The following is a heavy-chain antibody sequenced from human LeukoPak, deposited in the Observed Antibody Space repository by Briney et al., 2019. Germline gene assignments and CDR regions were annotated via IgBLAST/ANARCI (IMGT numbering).Heavy chain of an antibody. J-gene: IGHJ1*01. CDR1: GGSISSGGYY. Sequence: SETLSLTCTVSGGSISSGGYYWSWIRQPPGKGLEWIGDIYHSGSTYYNPSLKSRVTISVDRSKNQFSLKLSSVTAADTAVYYCARVGATKYFQHWGQGTLVTVSS. CDR2: IYHSGST. D-gene: IGHD1-26*01. CDR3: ARVGATKYFQH. V-gene: IGHV4-30-2*01.